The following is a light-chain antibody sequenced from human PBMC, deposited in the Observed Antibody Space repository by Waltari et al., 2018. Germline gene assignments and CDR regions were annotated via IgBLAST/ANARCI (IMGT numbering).Light chain of an antibody. J-gene: IGLJ3*02. V-gene: IGLV6-57*03. CDR1: SGSIASNF. CDR3: QSYDSKNTKV. Sequence: FILTQPHSVSESPGKTITLSCTRNSGSIASNFVQWYQLRPDSVPIHVIYEDKQRPSGFPDRFSGSIDRSSNSASLTISGLKTEDEGDYYCQSYDSKNTKVCGGGTKLTVL. CDR2: EDK.